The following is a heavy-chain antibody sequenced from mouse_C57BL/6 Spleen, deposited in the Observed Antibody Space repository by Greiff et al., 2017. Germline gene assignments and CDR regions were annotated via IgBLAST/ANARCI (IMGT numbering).Heavy chain of an antibody. V-gene: IGHV1-52*01. CDR1: GYTFTSYW. CDR3: ARRGDYPYYYAMDY. J-gene: IGHJ4*01. Sequence: VQLQQPGAELVRPGSSVKLSCTASGYTFTSYWMHWVKQRPIQGLEWIGNIDPSDSETHYNQKFKDKATLTVDKSSSTAYMQLSSLTSEDSAVYYCARRGDYPYYYAMDYWGQGTSVTVSS. D-gene: IGHD2-4*01. CDR2: IDPSDSET.